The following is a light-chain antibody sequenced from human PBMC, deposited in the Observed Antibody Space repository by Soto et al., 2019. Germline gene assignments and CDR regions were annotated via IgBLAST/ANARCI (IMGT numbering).Light chain of an antibody. CDR3: QQYNTYPWT. CDR2: DAS. V-gene: IGKV1-5*01. Sequence: DIPMTQSPSTLSASVGDRVTITCRASQSISTWLAWYQQRPGKAPKLLIYDASSFASGVPSRVSGSGSGTEFTLTISSLQPDDFATYYCQQYNTYPWTFGQGTKVDVK. CDR1: QSISTW. J-gene: IGKJ1*01.